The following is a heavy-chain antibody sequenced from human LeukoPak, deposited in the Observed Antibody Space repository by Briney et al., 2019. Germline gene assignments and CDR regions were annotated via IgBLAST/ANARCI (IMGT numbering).Heavy chain of an antibody. D-gene: IGHD1-26*01. V-gene: IGHV3-21*01. CDR1: GFTFSSYS. Sequence: GGSLRLSCAASGFTFSSYSMNWVRQAPGKGLEWVSSISSSSSYIYYADSVRGRFTISRDNAKNSLYLQMDSLRAEDTAVYYCARGGIITSYAFEIWGQGAMVTVSS. J-gene: IGHJ3*02. CDR3: ARGGIITSYAFEI. CDR2: ISSSSSYI.